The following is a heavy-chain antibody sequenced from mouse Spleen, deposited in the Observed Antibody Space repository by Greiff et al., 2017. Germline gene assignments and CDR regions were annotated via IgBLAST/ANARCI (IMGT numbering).Heavy chain of an antibody. CDR2: IYPGDGDT. Sequence: VQLQQSGAELVRPGSSVKISCKASGYAFSSYWMNWVKQRPGQGLEWIGQIYPGDGDTNYNGKFKGKATLTADKSSSTAYMQLSSLTSEDSAVYFCARYGYYWYFDVWGAGTTVTVSS. CDR3: ARYGYYWYFDV. J-gene: IGHJ1*01. V-gene: IGHV1-80*01. CDR1: GYAFSSYW. D-gene: IGHD2-2*01.